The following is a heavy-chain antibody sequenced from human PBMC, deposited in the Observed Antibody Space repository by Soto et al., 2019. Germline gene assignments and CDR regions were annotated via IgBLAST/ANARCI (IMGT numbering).Heavy chain of an antibody. CDR1: GFTFSSYA. Sequence: GGSLRLSGAASGFTFSSYAMSWVRQAPEKWLEWVSAISGSGGSTYYADSVKGLFTISRDNSKNTLYLQMNSLRAEDTAVYYCAKDGLRYRYEPYYGMDVWGQGTTVTVFS. D-gene: IGHD5-18*01. CDR2: ISGSGGST. J-gene: IGHJ6*02. V-gene: IGHV3-23*01. CDR3: AKDGLRYRYEPYYGMDV.